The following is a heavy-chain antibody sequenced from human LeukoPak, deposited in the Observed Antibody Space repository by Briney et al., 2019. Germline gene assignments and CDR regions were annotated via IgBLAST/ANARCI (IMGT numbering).Heavy chain of an antibody. CDR3: ARLEQLTIFGVVGWFDP. D-gene: IGHD3-3*01. J-gene: IGHJ5*02. V-gene: IGHV4-39*01. CDR2: IYYSGST. CDR1: GGSISSSSYY. Sequence: SETLSLTCTVSGGSISSSSYYWGWIRQPPGKGLEWIGSIYYSGSTYYNPSLKSRVTISVDTSKNQFSLKLSSVTAADTAVHYCARLEQLTIFGVVGWFDPWGQGTLVTVSS.